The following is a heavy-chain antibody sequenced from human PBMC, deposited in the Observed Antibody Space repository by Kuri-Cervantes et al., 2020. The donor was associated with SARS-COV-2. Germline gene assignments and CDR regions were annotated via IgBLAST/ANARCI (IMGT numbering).Heavy chain of an antibody. CDR1: GYSISSGFY. V-gene: IGHV4-38-2*02. CDR3: ARVDGYNFMY. D-gene: IGHD5-24*01. Sequence: GSLRLSCSVSGYSISSGFYWAWIRQPPGKGLEWIGSVYQSGRESVDYNPSLESRVAISVDTSKNQFSLKLSSVTAADTAVYYCARVDGYNFMYWGQGTLVTVSS. CDR2: VYQSGRE. J-gene: IGHJ4*02.